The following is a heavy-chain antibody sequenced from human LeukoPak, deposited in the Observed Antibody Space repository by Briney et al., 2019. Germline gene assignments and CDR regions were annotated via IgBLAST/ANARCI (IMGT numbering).Heavy chain of an antibody. CDR1: GYTFTSYD. D-gene: IGHD1-26*01. CDR3: ARGIVGAAGAFDI. CDR2: IIPIFGTA. Sequence: SVKVSCKASGYTFTSYDINWVRQATGQGLEWMGRIIPIFGTANYAQKFQGRVTITTDESTSTAYMELSSLRSEDTAVYYCARGIVGAAGAFDIWGQGTMVTVSS. J-gene: IGHJ3*02. V-gene: IGHV1-69*05.